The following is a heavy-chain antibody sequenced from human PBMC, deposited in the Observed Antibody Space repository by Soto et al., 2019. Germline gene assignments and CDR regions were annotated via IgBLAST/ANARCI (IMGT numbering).Heavy chain of an antibody. CDR2: IYYSGST. CDR1: GGSISSGGYY. V-gene: IGHV4-31*03. D-gene: IGHD3-3*01. J-gene: IGHJ6*02. Sequence: PSETLSLTCTVSGGSISSGGYYWSWIRQHPGKGLEWIGYIYYSGSTYYNPSLKSRVTISVDTSKNQFSLKLSSVTAADTAVYYCARDGAAGGIGAIEGNKRYYYYGMDVWGQGTTVTVSS. CDR3: ARDGAAGGIGAIEGNKRYYYYGMDV.